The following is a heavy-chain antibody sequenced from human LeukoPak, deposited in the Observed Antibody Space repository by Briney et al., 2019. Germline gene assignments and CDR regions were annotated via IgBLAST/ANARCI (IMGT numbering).Heavy chain of an antibody. J-gene: IGHJ4*02. CDR3: AKDSALRVTIFGVVNR. V-gene: IGHV3-74*01. D-gene: IGHD3-3*01. CDR1: GFTFSNYC. Sequence: PGGSLRLSCAASGFTFSNYCMHWVRQIPGKGLVWVSRICPDGTVTNYADSVKGRFTISRDNAKNMVFLQMNSLRADDTAVSYCAKDSALRVTIFGVVNRWGQGTLVTVSS. CDR2: ICPDGTVT.